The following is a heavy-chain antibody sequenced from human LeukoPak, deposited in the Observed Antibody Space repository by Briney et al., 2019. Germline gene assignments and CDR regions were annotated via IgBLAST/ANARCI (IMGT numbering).Heavy chain of an antibody. V-gene: IGHV1-69*01. CDR1: GGTFSSYA. CDR2: IIPIFGTA. CDR3: AASSSWYVVGWFDP. D-gene: IGHD6-13*01. Sequence: GSSVKVSCKASGGTFSSYAISWVRQAPGQGLEWMGGIIPIFGTANYAQKFQGRATITADESTSTAYMELSSLRSEDTAVYYCAASSSWYVVGWFDPWGQGTLVTVSS. J-gene: IGHJ5*02.